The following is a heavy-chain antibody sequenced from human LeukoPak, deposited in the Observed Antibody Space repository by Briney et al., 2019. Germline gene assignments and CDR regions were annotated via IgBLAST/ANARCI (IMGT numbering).Heavy chain of an antibody. Sequence: PGGSLRLSCAASGFSFSNYDMNWVRQAPGKGLEWVSYISRSSSHIYCADSMKGRLTIFRDNAKSSLYLQMNSLRDEDTAMYYCARDRAALARMGGMDVWGQGTTVTVFS. J-gene: IGHJ6*02. D-gene: IGHD5-12*01. CDR3: ARDRAALARMGGMDV. CDR2: ISRSSSHI. CDR1: GFSFSNYD. V-gene: IGHV3-21*01.